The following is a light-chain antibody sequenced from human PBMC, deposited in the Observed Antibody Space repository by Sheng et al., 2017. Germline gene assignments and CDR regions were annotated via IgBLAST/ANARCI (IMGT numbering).Light chain of an antibody. Sequence: ETVMTQSPATLSVSPGERATLSCRASQSVSSNLAWYQQKPGQAPRLLIYGASTRATGIPARFSGSGSGTEFTLTISNLQSEDFAVYYCQQYNNWPPCTFGQGTKLEIK. CDR3: QQYNNWPPCT. V-gene: IGKV3-15*01. CDR2: GAS. J-gene: IGKJ2*02. CDR1: QSVSSN.